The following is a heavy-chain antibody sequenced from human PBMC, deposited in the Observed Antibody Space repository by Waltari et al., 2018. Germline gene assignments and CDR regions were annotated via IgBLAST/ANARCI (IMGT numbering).Heavy chain of an antibody. CDR3: ARPHDGDYASFDY. D-gene: IGHD4-17*01. CDR2: IYYSGST. J-gene: IGHJ4*02. V-gene: IGHV4-30-2*03. Sequence: QLQLQESGSGLVKPSQTLSLTCAVSGGSISSGGYSWSWIRQPPGKGLEWIGSIYYSGSTYYHPSLKSRVTISVDPSQNQFSLKLSSVTAADTAVYYCARPHDGDYASFDYWGQGTLVTVSS. CDR1: GGSISSGGYS.